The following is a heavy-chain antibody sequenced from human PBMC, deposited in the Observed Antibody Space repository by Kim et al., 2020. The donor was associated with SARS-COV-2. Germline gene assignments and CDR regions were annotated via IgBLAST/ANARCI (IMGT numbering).Heavy chain of an antibody. CDR2: IYSGGSST. J-gene: IGHJ5*02. D-gene: IGHD1-26*01. V-gene: IGHV3-23*03. Sequence: GGSLRLSCAASGFTFSSYAMSWVRQAPGKGLEWVSVIYSGGSSTYYADSVKGRFTISRDNSKNTLYLQMNSLRAEDTAVYYCAKDGSGVGATWNWFDPWGQGTLVTVSS. CDR1: GFTFSSYA. CDR3: AKDGSGVGATWNWFDP.